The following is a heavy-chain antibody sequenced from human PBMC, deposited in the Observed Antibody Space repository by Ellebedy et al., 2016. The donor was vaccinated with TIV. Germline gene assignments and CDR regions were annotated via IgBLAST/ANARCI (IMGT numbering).Heavy chain of an antibody. Sequence: GGSLRLSXAASGFTFSSYWMSWVRQPPGQGLGWVANIKQDGSEKNYVDSVKGRFTISRDNAKNPRYLQMNSLRAEGTDVYYCASYYGSGSYYNVPYYFDYWGQGPLVTVSS. CDR2: IKQDGSEK. CDR1: GFTFSSYW. CDR3: ASYYGSGSYYNVPYYFDY. V-gene: IGHV3-7*01. D-gene: IGHD3-10*01. J-gene: IGHJ4*02.